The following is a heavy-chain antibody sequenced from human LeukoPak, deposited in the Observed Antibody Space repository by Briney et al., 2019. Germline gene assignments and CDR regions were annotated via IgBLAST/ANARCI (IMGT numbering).Heavy chain of an antibody. CDR3: ARAMRSGYDY. Sequence: GGSLRLSCAASGFTFSSYGTNWVRQAPGKRLEWVSYIGSSSSPIYYADSVKGRFTVSRDDARNSLYLQMNSLRDEDTAVYYCARAMRSGYDYWGQGTLVTVSS. CDR2: IGSSSSPI. D-gene: IGHD5-12*01. V-gene: IGHV3-48*02. J-gene: IGHJ4*02. CDR1: GFTFSSYG.